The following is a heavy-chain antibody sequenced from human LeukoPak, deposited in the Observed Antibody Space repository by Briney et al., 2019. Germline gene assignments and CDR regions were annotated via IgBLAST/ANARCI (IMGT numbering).Heavy chain of an antibody. D-gene: IGHD6-13*01. CDR1: GFTFSSYS. V-gene: IGHV3-21*01. CDR2: VSSSSSYI. CDR3: ASAAGYSSSWYNY. J-gene: IGHJ4*02. Sequence: GGSLRLSCAASGFTFSSYSMNWVRQAPGKGLEWVSSVSSSSSYIYYADSVKGRFTISRDNAKNSLYLQMNCQSAAETAWSYCASAAGYSSSWYNYWGQGTLVTISS.